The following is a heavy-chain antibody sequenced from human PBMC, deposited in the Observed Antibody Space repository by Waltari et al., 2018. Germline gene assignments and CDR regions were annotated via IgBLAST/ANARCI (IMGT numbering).Heavy chain of an antibody. V-gene: IGHV4-4*02. CDR1: GDSISSKYW. Sequence: QVQLQESGPGLVTPSGTLSLTCAVPGDSISSKYWWSWVRQSPGKGLEWIGEIYHSGKTYYNPSLKSRVTISVDKSKNQFSLNLSSVTAADTAVYYCAADRGVGLYFDYWGQGTLVTVSS. CDR2: IYHSGKT. CDR3: AADRGVGLYFDY. J-gene: IGHJ4*02. D-gene: IGHD2-8*02.